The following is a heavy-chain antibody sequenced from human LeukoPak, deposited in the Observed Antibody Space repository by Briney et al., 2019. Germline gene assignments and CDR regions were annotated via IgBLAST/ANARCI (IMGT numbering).Heavy chain of an antibody. V-gene: IGHV4-34*01. CDR2: INHSGST. J-gene: IGHJ6*02. Sequence: SETLSLTCAVYGGSFSDYRSRQPPGKGLEWIGEINHSGSTNYNPSLKSRVTISVDTSKNQFSLKLSSVTAADTAVYYCASIVVKGMDVWGQGTTVTVSS. D-gene: IGHD2-15*01. CDR1: GGSFSDYR. CDR3: ASIVVKGMDV.